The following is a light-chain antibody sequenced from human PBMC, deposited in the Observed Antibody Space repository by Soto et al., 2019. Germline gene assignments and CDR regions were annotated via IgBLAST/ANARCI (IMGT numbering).Light chain of an antibody. Sequence: DLQLTQSPSFLSASVGDRVTITCRASQGISSYLAWCQQKPGKAPKLLIYAASTLQSGVPSRFSGSGSGTEFTLTISSLQPEDFATYYCQQLNSYPLTFGGGTKVEIK. J-gene: IGKJ4*01. CDR1: QGISSY. CDR3: QQLNSYPLT. CDR2: AAS. V-gene: IGKV1-9*01.